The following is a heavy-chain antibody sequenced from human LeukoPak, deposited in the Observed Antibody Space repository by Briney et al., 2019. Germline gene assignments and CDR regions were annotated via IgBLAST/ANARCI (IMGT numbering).Heavy chain of an antibody. CDR1: GGSISSYY. CDR2: IYYSGST. V-gene: IGHV4-39*01. D-gene: IGHD3-22*01. CDR3: ARRPLGDSSGYQDY. J-gene: IGHJ4*02. Sequence: SETLSLTCTVSGGSISSYYWGWIRQPPGKGLEWIGSIYYSGSTYYNPSLKSRVTISVDTSKNQFSLKLSSVTAADTAVYYCARRPLGDSSGYQDYWGQGTLVTVSS.